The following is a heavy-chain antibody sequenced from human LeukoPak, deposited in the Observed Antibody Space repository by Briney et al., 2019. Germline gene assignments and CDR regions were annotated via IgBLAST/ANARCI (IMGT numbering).Heavy chain of an antibody. CDR1: GFTFSNYW. D-gene: IGHD3-3*01. J-gene: IGHJ4*02. V-gene: IGHV3-30*18. CDR2: ISYDGSNK. Sequence: GGSLRLSCAASGFTFSNYWMSWVRQAPGKGLEWVAVISYDGSNKYYADSVKGRFTISRDNSKNTLYLQMNSLRAEDTAVYYCAKGTYYDFWSGSYYFDYWGQGTLVTVSS. CDR3: AKGTYYDFWSGSYYFDY.